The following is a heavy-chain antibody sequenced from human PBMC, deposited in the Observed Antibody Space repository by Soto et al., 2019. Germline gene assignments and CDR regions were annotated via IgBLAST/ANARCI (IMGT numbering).Heavy chain of an antibody. J-gene: IGHJ4*02. Sequence: SETLSLTCTASGASLSTEDYFWTWVRQSPGEGLEWIGYSYHTGRTYFNPSLKSRLAVSVDTSKNQFSLKLNFVTAADTAVYYCARGSGYYYYFDSWGQGALVTVSS. CDR2: SYHTGRT. V-gene: IGHV4-30-4*01. CDR1: GASLSTEDYF. D-gene: IGHD3-22*01. CDR3: ARGSGYYYYFDS.